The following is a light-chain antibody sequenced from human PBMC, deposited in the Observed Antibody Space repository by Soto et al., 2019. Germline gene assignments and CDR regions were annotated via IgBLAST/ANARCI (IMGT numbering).Light chain of an antibody. CDR1: SSDVGGYNY. CDR2: DXX. V-gene: IGLV2-14*01. CDR3: SSYTSSSTLVV. J-gene: IGLJ2*01. Sequence: QSALTQPASVSGSPGQSITISCTGTSSDVGGYNYVSWYQQHPGKAPKLMIYDXXNRXXGXXXXFSXSKSGNTASLTISGLQAEDEXDYYCSSYTSSSTLVVFGGGTKLTVL.